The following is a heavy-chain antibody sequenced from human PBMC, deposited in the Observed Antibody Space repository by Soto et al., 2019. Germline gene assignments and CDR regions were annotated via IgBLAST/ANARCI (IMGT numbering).Heavy chain of an antibody. J-gene: IGHJ5*02. CDR1: GFTFSSYA. CDR3: ARGKNWFDR. CDR2: IYYIGST. V-gene: IGHV4-59*08. Sequence: GSLRLSCAASGFTFSSYAMNWIRQPPGKGLEWVGYIYYIGSTNYNPSLKSRVTMSLDTSNNQLSLDLRFVTAADTAVYYCARGKNWFDRWGQGTLVTVSS.